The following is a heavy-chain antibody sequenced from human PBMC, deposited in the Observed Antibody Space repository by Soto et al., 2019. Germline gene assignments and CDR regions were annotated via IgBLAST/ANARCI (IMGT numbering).Heavy chain of an antibody. D-gene: IGHD6-13*01. J-gene: IGHJ4*02. CDR2: IYPGDYET. CDR1: GYTFSNFW. V-gene: IGHV5-51*01. CDR3: ARSPRSSPYFDY. Sequence: GESLKISCQCSGYTFSNFWIAWVRQLPGKGLEWMGIIYPGDYETRYSPSFHGKVTISADRSIGTAYLQWSSLEASDSAFYFCARSPRSSPYFDYWGQGALVTVS.